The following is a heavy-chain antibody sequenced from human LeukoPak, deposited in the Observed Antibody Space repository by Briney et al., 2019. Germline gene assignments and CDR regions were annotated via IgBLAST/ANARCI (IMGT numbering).Heavy chain of an antibody. CDR1: GFTVSDNY. CDR2: MYSGGNT. CDR3: ARALYYFDY. Sequence: PGGSLRLSCAVSGFTVSDNYMSWIRQAPGKGLEWVSLMYSGGNTYYADSVKGRFTISRDSSKNTLYLQMNSLRAEDTAVCYCARALYYFDYWGQGTLVTVSS. J-gene: IGHJ4*02. V-gene: IGHV3-66*01.